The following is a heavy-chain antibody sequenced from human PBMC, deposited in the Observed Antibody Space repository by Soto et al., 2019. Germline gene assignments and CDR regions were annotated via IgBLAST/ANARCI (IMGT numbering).Heavy chain of an antibody. J-gene: IGHJ5*02. Sequence: SVKVSCKASGYTFTSYYMHWVRQAPGQGLEWMGIINPSGGSTSYAQKFQGRAAMTRDTSTSTVYMELSSLRSEDTAVYYCARDGMDYGDYQSWFDPWGQGTLVTVSS. D-gene: IGHD4-17*01. CDR2: INPSGGST. CDR3: ARDGMDYGDYQSWFDP. CDR1: GYTFTSYY. V-gene: IGHV1-46*01.